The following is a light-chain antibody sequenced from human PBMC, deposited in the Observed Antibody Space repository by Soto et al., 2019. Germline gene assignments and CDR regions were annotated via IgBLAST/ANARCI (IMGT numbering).Light chain of an antibody. CDR3: QQYNNWPPWT. CDR1: QSVSSN. V-gene: IGKV3-15*01. Sequence: EIEMTQSPATLSLSPGERATLYCWASQSVSSNLAWYQQKPGQAPSLLIYGAFTRATGIPARFSGTGSGTEFTLTISSLQSEDFAVYYCQQYNNWPPWTFGQGTKVDI. CDR2: GAF. J-gene: IGKJ1*01.